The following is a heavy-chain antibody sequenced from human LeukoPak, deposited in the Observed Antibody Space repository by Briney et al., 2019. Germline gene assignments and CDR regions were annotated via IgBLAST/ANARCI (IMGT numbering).Heavy chain of an antibody. D-gene: IGHD6-19*01. CDR2: ISYDGSNK. CDR1: GFTFSSYA. J-gene: IGHJ4*02. CDR3: ASTREAVAPIDY. V-gene: IGHV3-30-3*01. Sequence: PGGSLRLSCSASGFTFSSYAMHWVRQAPGKGLEWVAVISYDGSNKYYADSVKGRFTISRDNSKNTLYLQMNSLRAEDTAVYYCASTREAVAPIDYWGQGTLVTVSS.